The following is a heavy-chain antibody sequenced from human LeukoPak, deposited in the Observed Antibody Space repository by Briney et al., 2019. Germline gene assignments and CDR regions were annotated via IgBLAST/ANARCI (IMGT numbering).Heavy chain of an antibody. J-gene: IGHJ6*02. CDR3: ARGVHDCSSTSCYGPHGGMDV. CDR2: INHSGST. V-gene: IGHV4-34*01. D-gene: IGHD2-2*01. Sequence: PSETLSLTCTVSGGSISSYYWSWIRQPPGKGLEWIGEINHSGSTNYNPSLKSRVTISVDTSKNQFSLKLSSVTAADTAVYYCARGVHDCSSTSCYGPHGGMDVWGQGTTVTVSS. CDR1: GGSISSYY.